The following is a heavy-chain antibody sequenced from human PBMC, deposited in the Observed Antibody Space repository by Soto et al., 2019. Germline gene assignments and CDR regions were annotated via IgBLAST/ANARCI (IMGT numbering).Heavy chain of an antibody. Sequence: QVQLVQSGAEVKKPGSSVKVSCKASGGTFSTSTITWVRQAPGTGLGWMGRIIPIIGIINYAQKLLGRVTITAANSTRTAYMELTRLRSDDTAVYYCAGDPDSHYNDSHASSYPWGQGTLVTVSS. D-gene: IGHD3-22*01. V-gene: IGHV1-69*08. CDR2: IIPIIGII. J-gene: IGHJ5*02. CDR3: AGDPDSHYNDSHASSYP. CDR1: GGTFSTST.